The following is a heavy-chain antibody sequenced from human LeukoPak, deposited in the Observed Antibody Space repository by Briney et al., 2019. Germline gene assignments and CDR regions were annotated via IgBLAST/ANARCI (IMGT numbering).Heavy chain of an antibody. CDR1: GGSISSYY. J-gene: IGHJ6*03. Sequence: PSEALSLTCTGSGGSISSYYWSWIRQPPGKGLEGMGYIYYSGSTNYNPSLKSRVTISVDPSKNQFSLKLSSVTAADTAVDYCARAEDSGDYGVPTYYYYMDVWGKGTTVTVSS. CDR2: IYYSGST. V-gene: IGHV4-59*01. CDR3: ARAEDSGDYGVPTYYYYMDV. D-gene: IGHD4-17*01.